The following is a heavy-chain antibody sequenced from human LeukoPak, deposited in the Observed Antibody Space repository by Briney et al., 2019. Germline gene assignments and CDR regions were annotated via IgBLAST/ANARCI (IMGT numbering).Heavy chain of an antibody. CDR2: INWNGGST. D-gene: IGHD3-10*01. CDR3: ATRGGYYGSGSSYYFDY. CDR1: GFTFDDYG. Sequence: GGSLRLSCAASGFTFDDYGMSWVRQAPGKGLEWVSGINWNGGSTGYADSVKGRFTISRDNAKNSLYLQMNSLRAEDTALYYCATRGGYYGSGSSYYFDYWGQGTLVTVSS. J-gene: IGHJ4*02. V-gene: IGHV3-20*04.